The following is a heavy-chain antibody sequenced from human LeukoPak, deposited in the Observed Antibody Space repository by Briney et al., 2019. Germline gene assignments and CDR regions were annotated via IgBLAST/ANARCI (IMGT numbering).Heavy chain of an antibody. J-gene: IGHJ3*02. CDR1: GGSISSFY. V-gene: IGHV4-59*01. CDR2: IHYSGST. Sequence: SSETLSLTCTVSGGSISSFYWSWIRQPPGKGLEWIGYIHYSGSTNYNTSLKSRVTISVDTSKNQFSLKLSSVTAADTAVYDCARDEGRGAFEIWGQGTMVTVSS. CDR3: ARDEGRGAFEI.